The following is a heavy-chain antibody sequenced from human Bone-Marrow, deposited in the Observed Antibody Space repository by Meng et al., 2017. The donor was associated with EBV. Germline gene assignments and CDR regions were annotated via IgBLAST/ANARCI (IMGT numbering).Heavy chain of an antibody. CDR3: ARDLSGRFDP. J-gene: IGHJ5*02. D-gene: IGHD1-14*01. V-gene: IGHV3-30*03. CDR2: IPSDGNI. Sequence: VQLVGSGGGVVQPGGSLRLSCAASGFTFSGYGMFWVRQAPGKGPEWVAIIPSDGNIYYADSVKGRFTISRDNSKNTLYLQMNSLRGEDTAVYYCARDLSGRFDPWGQGTLVTVSS. CDR1: GFTFSGYG.